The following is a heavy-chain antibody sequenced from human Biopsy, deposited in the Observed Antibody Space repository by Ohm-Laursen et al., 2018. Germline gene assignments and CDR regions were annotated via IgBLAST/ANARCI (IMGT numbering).Heavy chain of an antibody. V-gene: IGHV4-59*01. J-gene: IGHJ6*02. CDR3: ARATNSTGWPYYYFYGMDV. Sequence: TLSLTCTVSGGSMSSYYWTWIRQPPGKGLEWIGYIYNSGSTNYNPSLKGRVTISVDTSKNQFSLRLNSVTAADTAVYYCARATNSTGWPYYYFYGMDVWGQGTTVTVSS. CDR2: IYNSGST. D-gene: IGHD2/OR15-2a*01. CDR1: GGSMSSYY.